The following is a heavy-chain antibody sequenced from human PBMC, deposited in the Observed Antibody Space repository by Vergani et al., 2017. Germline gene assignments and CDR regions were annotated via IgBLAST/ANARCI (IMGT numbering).Heavy chain of an antibody. V-gene: IGHV3-11*04. Sequence: QVQLVESGGGLVKPGGSLRLPCAASGFTFSDHYMSWVRQAPGKGLEWISYMSSGDSIYYADSVKGRFTVSRDNTKNTLYLQMNSLRAEDTAVYYGARDTDTGSSVSYNYYAMDVWGQGTTVSVSS. CDR1: GFTFSDHY. CDR2: MSSGDSI. CDR3: ARDTDTGSSVSYNYYAMDV. J-gene: IGHJ6*02. D-gene: IGHD3-9*01.